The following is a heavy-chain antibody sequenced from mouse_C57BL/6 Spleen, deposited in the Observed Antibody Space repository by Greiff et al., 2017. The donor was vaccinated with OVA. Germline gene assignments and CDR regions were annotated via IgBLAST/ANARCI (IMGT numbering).Heavy chain of an antibody. CDR1: GFTFSSYG. Sequence: VQLKQSGGDLVKPGGSLKLSCAASGFTFSSYGMSWVRQTPDKRLEWVATISSGGSYTYYPDSVKGRFTISRDNAKNTLYLQMSSLKSEDTAMYYCARLSTAQATDYWGQGTTLTVSS. D-gene: IGHD3-2*02. CDR2: ISSGGSYT. J-gene: IGHJ2*01. CDR3: ARLSTAQATDY. V-gene: IGHV5-6*01.